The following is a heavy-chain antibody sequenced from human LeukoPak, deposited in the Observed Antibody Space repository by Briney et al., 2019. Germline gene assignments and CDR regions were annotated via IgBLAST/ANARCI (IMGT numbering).Heavy chain of an antibody. D-gene: IGHD4-23*01. CDR2: INPNSGGT. CDR1: GYTFTGYY. V-gene: IGHV1-2*02. CDR3: ARVRVGGNSDWYFDL. J-gene: IGHJ2*01. Sequence: ASVKVSCKASGYTFTGYYMHWVRQAPGQGLEWMGWINPNSGGTNYAQKFQGRVTMTRDTSISTAYMELSRLRPDDTAAYYCARVRVGGNSDWYFDLWGRGTLVTVSS.